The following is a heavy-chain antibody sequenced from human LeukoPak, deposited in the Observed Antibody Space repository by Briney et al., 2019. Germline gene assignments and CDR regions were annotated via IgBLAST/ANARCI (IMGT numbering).Heavy chain of an antibody. CDR3: ARVRPGIAAAGPFDY. V-gene: IGHV3-33*08. CDR2: IWYDGSNK. CDR1: GFTFSSYA. J-gene: IGHJ4*02. Sequence: PGRSLRLSCAASGFTFSSYAMHWVRQAPGKGLEWVAVIWYDGSNKYYADSVKGRFTISRDNSKNTLYLQMNSLRAEDTAVYYCARVRPGIAAAGPFDYWGQGTLVTVSS. D-gene: IGHD6-13*01.